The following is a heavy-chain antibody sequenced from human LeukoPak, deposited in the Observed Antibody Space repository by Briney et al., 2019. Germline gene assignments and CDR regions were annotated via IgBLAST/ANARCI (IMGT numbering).Heavy chain of an antibody. CDR1: GYTFTSYA. CDR3: AREDSNWGSDGGIDY. D-gene: IGHD7-27*01. Sequence: GASVKVSCKASGYTFTSYAMNWVRQAPGQGLEWMGWINTNTGNPTYAQGFTGRFVFSLDTSVSTAYLQISSLKAEDTAVYYCAREDSNWGSDGGIDYWGQGTLVTVSS. J-gene: IGHJ4*02. V-gene: IGHV7-4-1*02. CDR2: INTNTGNP.